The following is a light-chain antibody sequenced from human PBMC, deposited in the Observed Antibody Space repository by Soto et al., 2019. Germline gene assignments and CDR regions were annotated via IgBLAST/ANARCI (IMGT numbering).Light chain of an antibody. Sequence: DIQMTQSPSTLSGSVGDRVTITCRASQTISSWLAWYQQKPGKAPKLLIYGASSRATGIPDRFSGSGSGTDFTLTISRLEPEDFAVYSCQQYISTPWSFGQGTKVEIK. V-gene: IGKV1-5*01. CDR2: GAS. J-gene: IGKJ1*01. CDR1: QTISSW. CDR3: QQYISTPWS.